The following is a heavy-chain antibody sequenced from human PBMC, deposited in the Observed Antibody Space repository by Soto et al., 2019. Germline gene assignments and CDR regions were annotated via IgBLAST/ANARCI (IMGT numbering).Heavy chain of an antibody. CDR2: IYYSGST. D-gene: IGHD2-15*01. CDR1: GGSISSSSYY. J-gene: IGHJ4*02. CDR3: ARQTHMWEDIVVVAHFDY. V-gene: IGHV4-39*01. Sequence: QLQLQESGPGLVKPSETLSLTCTVSGGSISSSSYYWGWIRQPPGKGLEWIGSIYYSGSTYYNPSLKSRVTISVDTSKNQFSLKLSSVTAADTAVYYCARQTHMWEDIVVVAHFDYWGRGTLVTVSS.